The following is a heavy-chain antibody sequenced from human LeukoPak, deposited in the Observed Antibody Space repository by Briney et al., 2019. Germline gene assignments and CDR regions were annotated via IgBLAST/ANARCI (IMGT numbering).Heavy chain of an antibody. J-gene: IGHJ5*02. CDR2: IHNSGNT. CDR1: GASISSYY. V-gene: IGHV4-59*08. D-gene: IGHD3-3*01. CDR3: ASQYDFWSFDP. Sequence: PSETRSLTCSVSGASISSYYWSWSRQPPGKGLEWIGYIHNSGNTNYNPSLKRRVTISVDTPKKELSLKLTSVTAADTAVYYCASQYDFWSFDPWGQRNGVTVSS.